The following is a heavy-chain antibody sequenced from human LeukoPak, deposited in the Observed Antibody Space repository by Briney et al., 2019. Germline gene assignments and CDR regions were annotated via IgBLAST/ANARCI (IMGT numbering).Heavy chain of an antibody. V-gene: IGHV4-4*07. CDR3: ARSTRTYYYDNSGYYYFDN. J-gene: IGHJ4*02. CDR1: GGSISGFY. Sequence: KPSETLSLTCTVSGGSISGFYWSWIRQPAGEGLEWIGRIYNSGTTNYNPSLRSRVIMSLDTSKNQFFLKLSSVTAADTAVYYCARSTRTYYYDNSGYYYFDNWGQGNLVTVSS. D-gene: IGHD3-22*01. CDR2: IYNSGTT.